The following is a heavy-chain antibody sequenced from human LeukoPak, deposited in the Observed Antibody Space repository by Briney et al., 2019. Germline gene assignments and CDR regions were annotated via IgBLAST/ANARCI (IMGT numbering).Heavy chain of an antibody. CDR2: ISGSGGST. D-gene: IGHD6-25*01. J-gene: IGHJ3*02. Sequence: PGGSLRLSCAASGFTFSSYAMSWVRQAPGKGLEWVSSISGSGGSTYFADSVEGRFTISRDNSKNTLHLQMNSLRAEETAVYYCAKGGGPRAFDIWGHGTVVTVSS. CDR1: GFTFSSYA. V-gene: IGHV3-23*01. CDR3: AKGGGPRAFDI.